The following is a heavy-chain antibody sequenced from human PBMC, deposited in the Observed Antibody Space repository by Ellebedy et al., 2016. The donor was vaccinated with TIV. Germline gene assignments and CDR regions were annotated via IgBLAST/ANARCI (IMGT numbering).Heavy chain of an antibody. Sequence: GGSLRLSXAASGFTFSSYGMHWVRQAPGKGLEWVAVISYDGSNKYYADSVKGRFTISRDNSKNTLYLQMNSLRAEDTAVYYCAKGPYLTTAMDAHYDYWGQGTLVTVSS. CDR3: AKGPYLTTAMDAHYDY. D-gene: IGHD5-18*01. J-gene: IGHJ4*02. V-gene: IGHV3-30*18. CDR2: ISYDGSNK. CDR1: GFTFSSYG.